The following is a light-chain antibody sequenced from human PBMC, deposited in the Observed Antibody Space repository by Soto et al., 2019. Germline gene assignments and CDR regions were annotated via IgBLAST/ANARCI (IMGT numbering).Light chain of an antibody. CDR3: CSYAGSSNLV. Sequence: QSVLTQPASVSGSPGQSITISCTGTSSNVGSYNLVSWYQQHPGKAPKLMVYEDSKRPSGVSNRFSGSKSGNTASLTISGLQAEDEADYYCCSYAGSSNLVFGGGTKLTVL. J-gene: IGLJ3*02. CDR2: EDS. CDR1: SSNVGSYNL. V-gene: IGLV2-23*01.